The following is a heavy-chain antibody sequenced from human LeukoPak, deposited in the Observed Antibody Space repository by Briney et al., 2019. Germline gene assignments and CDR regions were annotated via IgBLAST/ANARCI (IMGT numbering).Heavy chain of an antibody. V-gene: IGHV4-59*01. CDR1: GGSIGSYY. Sequence: SETLSPTCTVSGGSIGSYYWSWIRQPPGKGLEWIGYIYYTGSTEYHPSLKSRVTISLDTSKNQFSLKLTSVTAADTAVYYCARVYQSAEYYFDYWGQGNLVSVSS. D-gene: IGHD2-2*01. CDR2: IYYTGST. CDR3: ARVYQSAEYYFDY. J-gene: IGHJ4*02.